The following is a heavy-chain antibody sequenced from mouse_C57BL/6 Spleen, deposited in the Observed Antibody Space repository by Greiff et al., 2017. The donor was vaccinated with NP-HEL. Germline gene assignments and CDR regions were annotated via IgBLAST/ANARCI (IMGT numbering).Heavy chain of an antibody. CDR2: INPNNGGT. V-gene: IGHV1-18*01. J-gene: IGHJ3*01. CDR1: GYTFTDYN. CDR3: ARRSNYVGPWFAY. D-gene: IGHD2-5*01. Sequence: EVQLQQSGPELVKPGASVKIPCKASGYTFTDYNMDWVKQSHGKSLEWIGDINPNNGGTIYNQKFKGKATLTVDKSSSTAYMELRSLTSEDTAVYYCARRSNYVGPWFAYWGQGTLVTVSA.